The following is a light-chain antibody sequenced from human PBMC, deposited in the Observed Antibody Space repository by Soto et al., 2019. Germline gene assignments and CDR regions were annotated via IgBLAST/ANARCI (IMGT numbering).Light chain of an antibody. CDR1: QGISSY. V-gene: IGKV1-9*01. Sequence: IQLTQSPSSLSASVGDRVTITCRASQGISSYLAWYQQKPGKAPKLLIYAASTLQSGVPSSFSGSGSGTDFTLTISSLQPDDFATYYCQQLNSYPWTFGQGTKVEIK. CDR2: AAS. J-gene: IGKJ1*01. CDR3: QQLNSYPWT.